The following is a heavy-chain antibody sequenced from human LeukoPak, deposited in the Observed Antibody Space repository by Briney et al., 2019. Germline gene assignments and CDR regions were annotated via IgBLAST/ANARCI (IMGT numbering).Heavy chain of an antibody. V-gene: IGHV3-33*01. J-gene: IGHJ3*02. D-gene: IGHD2-21*01. Sequence: GGSLRLSCAASGFTFSSYGMHWVRQAPGKGLEWVAVMWYDGSDKYYADSVKGRFTISRDNSKNTLYLQMNSLRAEDTAVYYCARGVVVLHWRDAFDIWGQGTMVTVSS. CDR2: MWYDGSDK. CDR1: GFTFSSYG. CDR3: ARGVVVLHWRDAFDI.